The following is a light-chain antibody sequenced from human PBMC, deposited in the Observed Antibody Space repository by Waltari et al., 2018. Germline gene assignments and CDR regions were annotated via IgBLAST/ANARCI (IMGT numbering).Light chain of an antibody. V-gene: IGLV2-14*01. J-gene: IGLJ2*01. Sequence: QSAMTQPASVSGSSGQDIHTSCTGTGRDVGGYDYFTWYHQNPGKAARLISYDVYMRPSGVSIRFSGSKSDTTASLTISGLQAEDESVYYCSSYTSSGVVFGGGTKLTVL. CDR2: DVY. CDR3: SSYTSSGVV. CDR1: GRDVGGYDY.